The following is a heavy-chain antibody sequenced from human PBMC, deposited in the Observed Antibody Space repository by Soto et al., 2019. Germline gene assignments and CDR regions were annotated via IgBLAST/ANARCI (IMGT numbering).Heavy chain of an antibody. CDR3: AKDLGYFDY. CDR2: ISYDGSNK. Sequence: QVQLVESGGGVVQPGRSLRLSCAASGFIFSSYGMHWVRQAPGKGLEWVAVISYDGSNKYYADSVKGRFTISRDNSKNTLYLQMNSLRAEDTAVYYCAKDLGYFDYWGQGTLVTVSS. J-gene: IGHJ4*02. CDR1: GFIFSSYG. V-gene: IGHV3-30*18.